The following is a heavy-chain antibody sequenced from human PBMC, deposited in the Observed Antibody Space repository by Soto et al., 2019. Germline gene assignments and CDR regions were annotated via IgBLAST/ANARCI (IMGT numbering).Heavy chain of an antibody. J-gene: IGHJ4*02. CDR1: GFTLTHSA. Sequence: QMQLVQSGPQVKKPGTSVTVSCKASGFTLTHSAVPWVLQARGQSLEWLGWIVVGIGNTNYAKELQERVNITWDMSTFTAYMELSSVRFEDTAVCYWAAEYYYGDSDPTGLIDWGQGTLVTVSS. V-gene: IGHV1-58*01. D-gene: IGHD3-10*01. CDR3: AAEYYYGDSDPTGLID. CDR2: IVVGIGNT.